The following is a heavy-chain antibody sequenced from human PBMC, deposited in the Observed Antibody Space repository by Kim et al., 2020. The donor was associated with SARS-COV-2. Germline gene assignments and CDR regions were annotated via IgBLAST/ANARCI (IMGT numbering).Heavy chain of an antibody. V-gene: IGHV4-39*01. D-gene: IGHD2-15*01. Sequence: SETLSLTCTVSGGSISSSSYYWGWIRQPPGKGLEWIGSIYYSGSTYYNPSLKSRVTISVDTSKNQFSLKLSSVTAADTAVYYCARQRRGYCSGGSCYSGIYFDYWGQGTLVTVSS. J-gene: IGHJ4*02. CDR3: ARQRRGYCSGGSCYSGIYFDY. CDR2: IYYSGST. CDR1: GGSISSSSYY.